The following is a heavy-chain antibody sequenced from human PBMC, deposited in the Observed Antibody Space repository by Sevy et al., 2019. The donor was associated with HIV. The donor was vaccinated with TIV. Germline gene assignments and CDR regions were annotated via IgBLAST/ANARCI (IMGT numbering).Heavy chain of an antibody. Sequence: ASVKVSCKASGYTFTSYGMSWVRQAPGQGLEWMGWISAYNGNTNYAQKLQGRVTMTTDTSTSTAYMELRSLRSDDTAVYYCARGSGAYYYGSGSYGYFDYWGQGTLVTISS. CDR1: GYTFTSYG. V-gene: IGHV1-18*01. J-gene: IGHJ4*02. CDR3: ARGSGAYYYGSGSYGYFDY. D-gene: IGHD3-10*01. CDR2: ISAYNGNT.